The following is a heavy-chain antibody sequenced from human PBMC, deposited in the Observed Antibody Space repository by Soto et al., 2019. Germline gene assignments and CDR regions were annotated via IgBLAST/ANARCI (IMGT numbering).Heavy chain of an antibody. D-gene: IGHD3-3*01. CDR2: IYYSGST. CDR3: ARTYDFWSGYYDY. CDR1: GCSISSYY. Sequence: SETLSLTCTVSGCSISSYYWSWIRQPPGKGLEWIGYIYYSGSTNYNPSLKSRVTISVDTSKNQFSLKLSSVTAADTAVYYCARTYDFWSGYYDYWGQGTLVTVSS. V-gene: IGHV4-59*08. J-gene: IGHJ4*02.